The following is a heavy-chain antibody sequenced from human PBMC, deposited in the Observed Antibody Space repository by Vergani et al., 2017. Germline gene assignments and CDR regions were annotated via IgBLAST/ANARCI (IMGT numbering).Heavy chain of an antibody. D-gene: IGHD3-10*01. CDR3: TTAWGLYYLHGEYFQY. Sequence: EVQLLESGGGLVQPGGSRRLSCAGAGFTFDTYTMAYVRQAPGKGLEWVATISSGGGDIFYADSVKGRVTISRDNSKNTLFLQMNSLKDEDTAVYYCTTAWGLYYLHGEYFQYWGRGTLVSVSS. CDR2: ISSGGGDI. CDR1: GFTFDTYT. J-gene: IGHJ1*01. V-gene: IGHV3-23*01.